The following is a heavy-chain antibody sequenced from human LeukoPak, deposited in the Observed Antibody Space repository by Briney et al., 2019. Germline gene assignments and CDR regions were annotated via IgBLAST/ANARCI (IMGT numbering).Heavy chain of an antibody. V-gene: IGHV3-33*08. D-gene: IGHD2-21*02. CDR1: GFTFSRYG. Sequence: GGSLRLSCAASGFTFSRYGMHWVRQAPDKGLEWVAVIWYDASNKYYADSVKGRFTISRDKSKNTLYLQMNSLRAEDTAVYYCARDCGGDCWDRNFDYWGQGTLITVSS. CDR3: ARDCGGDCWDRNFDY. CDR2: IWYDASNK. J-gene: IGHJ4*02.